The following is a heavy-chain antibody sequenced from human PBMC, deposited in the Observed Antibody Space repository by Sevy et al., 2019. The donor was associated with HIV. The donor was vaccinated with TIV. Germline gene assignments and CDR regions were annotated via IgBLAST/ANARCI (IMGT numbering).Heavy chain of an antibody. J-gene: IGHJ3*02. V-gene: IGHV3-11*01. CDR1: GFTFSDYY. D-gene: IGHD3-10*01. Sequence: GGYLRLSCAASGFTFSDYYMSWIRQAPGKGLEWVSYISSSGSTIYYADSVKGRFTISMDNAKNSLYLQMNSLRAEDTAVYYCARGGFTELTAFDIWGQGTMVTVSS. CDR2: ISSSGSTI. CDR3: ARGGFTELTAFDI.